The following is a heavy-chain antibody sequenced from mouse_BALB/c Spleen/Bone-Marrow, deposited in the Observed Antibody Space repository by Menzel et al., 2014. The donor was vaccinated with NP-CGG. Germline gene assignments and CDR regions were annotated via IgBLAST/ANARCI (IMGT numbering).Heavy chain of an antibody. CDR2: INPSTGYT. J-gene: IGHJ4*01. CDR3: AGGNPLYAMNY. CDR1: GYTFTSYW. D-gene: IGHD2-1*01. V-gene: IGHV1-7*01. Sequence: QVQLQQSGAELAKPGASVKMSCKASGYTFTSYWMHWVKQRPGQGLEWIGYINPSTGYTDYNQKFNDKATLTADKSSSTPSMQRRSLTSKDSAVYYCAGGNPLYAMNYWGQETPVTVS.